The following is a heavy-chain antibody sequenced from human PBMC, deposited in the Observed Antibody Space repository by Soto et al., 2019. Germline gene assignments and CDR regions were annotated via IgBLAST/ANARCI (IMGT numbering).Heavy chain of an antibody. V-gene: IGHV3-73*02. Sequence: EVQLVESGGGLVQPGGSLKLSSAASGFTFSGSAMHWVRQTSGKGLEWVGRIRSKVNSYATAYAASVKGRFTISRDDSKNTAYLQMNSLKTADTAVYYCTRDSSGWPDWGQGALVTVSS. CDR2: IRSKVNSYAT. J-gene: IGHJ4*02. CDR3: TRDSSGWPD. D-gene: IGHD6-19*01. CDR1: GFTFSGSA.